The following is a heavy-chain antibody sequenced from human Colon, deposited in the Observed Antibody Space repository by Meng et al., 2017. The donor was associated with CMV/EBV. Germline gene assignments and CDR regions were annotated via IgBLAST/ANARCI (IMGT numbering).Heavy chain of an antibody. CDR2: IFRDGST. CDR3: ARATKPNCWEVLEY. Sequence: QVQLQRWGAGLLKPSEPFSLTCGGYNGSFSGYFWTWIRQPPGKGLEWIGEIFRDGSTKYNPSLQSRVTMSVDTSKNHFSLNLRSVTAADTAVYFCARATKPNCWEVLEYWGQGTLVTVSS. CDR1: NGSFSGYF. V-gene: IGHV4-34*12. J-gene: IGHJ4*02. D-gene: IGHD2-2*01.